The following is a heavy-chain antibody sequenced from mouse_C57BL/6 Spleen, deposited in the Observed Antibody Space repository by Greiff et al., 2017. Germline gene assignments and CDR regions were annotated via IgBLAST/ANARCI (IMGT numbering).Heavy chain of an antibody. CDR2: ISSGGSYT. CDR3: ARQDLYYYAMDY. Sequence: EVHLVESGGDLVKPGGSLKLSCAASGFTFSSYGMSWVRQTPDKRLELVATISSGGSYTYYPDSVKGRCTISRDNAKNTLYLQMSSLKSEDTAVYYCARQDLYYYAMDYWGQGTSVTVSS. J-gene: IGHJ4*01. CDR1: GFTFSSYG. V-gene: IGHV5-6*01.